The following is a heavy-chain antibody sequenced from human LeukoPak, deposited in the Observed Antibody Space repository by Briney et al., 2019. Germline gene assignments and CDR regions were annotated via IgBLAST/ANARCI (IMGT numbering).Heavy chain of an antibody. J-gene: IGHJ4*02. V-gene: IGHV3-48*03. CDR2: ISSSGSTI. CDR1: GFAFSSYE. Sequence: GGSLRLSCAASGFAFSSYEMNWVRQAPGKGLEWVSYISSSGSTIYYADSVKGRFTISRDNAKNSLYLQMNSLRAEDTAVYYCARDGEGAYWYYDSSLGPFDYWGQGTLVTVSS. CDR3: ARDGEGAYWYYDSSLGPFDY. D-gene: IGHD3-22*01.